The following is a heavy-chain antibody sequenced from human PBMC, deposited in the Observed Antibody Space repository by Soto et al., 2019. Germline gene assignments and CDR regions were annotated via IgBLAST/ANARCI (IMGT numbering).Heavy chain of an antibody. CDR1: GFTFSSYG. Sequence: LRLSCAASGFTFSSYGMHWVRQAPGKGLEWVAVISYDGSNKYYADSVKGRFTISRDNSKNTLYLQMNSLRAEDTAVYYCAKDFPGYYYYYGMDVWGQGTTVTVSS. J-gene: IGHJ6*02. CDR2: ISYDGSNK. CDR3: AKDFPGYYYYYGMDV. V-gene: IGHV3-30*18.